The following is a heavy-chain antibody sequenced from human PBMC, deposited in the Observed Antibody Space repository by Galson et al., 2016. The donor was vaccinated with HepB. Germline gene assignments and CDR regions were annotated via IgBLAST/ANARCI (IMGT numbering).Heavy chain of an antibody. D-gene: IGHD6-19*01. CDR2: IFHSGST. Sequence: SETLSLTCDVSGVSIGSNSWWSWVRQPPGKGLEWIGQIFHSGSTNYNPSLKSRVTISVDKSQNQFSVNLRSVTAADTAVYFCSRAVSHPTHYNSGGLDPWGQGTTVTVSS. V-gene: IGHV4-4*02. J-gene: IGHJ6*02. CDR1: GVSIGSNSW. CDR3: SRAVSHPTHYNSGGLDP.